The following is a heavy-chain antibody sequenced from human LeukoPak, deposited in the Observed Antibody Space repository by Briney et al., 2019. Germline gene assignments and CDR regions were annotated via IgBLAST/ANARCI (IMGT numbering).Heavy chain of an antibody. CDR3: ACHQGYCSSTSCSYYGMDV. CDR2: FDPEDGET. D-gene: IGHD2-2*01. V-gene: IGHV1-24*01. CDR1: GYTLTELS. Sequence: ASVNVSCKVSGYTLTELSMHWVRQAPGKGLEWMGVFDPEDGETIYAQKFQGRVTMTEDTSTDTAYMGLRSLRSEDTAVYYCACHQGYCSSTSCSYYGMDVWGQGTTVTVSS. J-gene: IGHJ6*02.